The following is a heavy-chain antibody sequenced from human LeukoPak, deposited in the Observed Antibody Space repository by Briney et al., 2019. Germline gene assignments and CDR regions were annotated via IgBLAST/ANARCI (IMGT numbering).Heavy chain of an antibody. D-gene: IGHD3-10*01. CDR3: ARGANYYGSGSYYNEPMNY. Sequence: GGSLRLSCAASGFTFSSYEMNWVRQAPGKALEYVSAISSTGDSTYYADSVKGRFTISRDNSKNTLSLQMGSLRAEDMAIYYCARGANYYGSGSYYNEPMNYWGQGTLVTVSS. V-gene: IGHV3-64*02. CDR1: GFTFSSYE. J-gene: IGHJ4*02. CDR2: ISSTGDST.